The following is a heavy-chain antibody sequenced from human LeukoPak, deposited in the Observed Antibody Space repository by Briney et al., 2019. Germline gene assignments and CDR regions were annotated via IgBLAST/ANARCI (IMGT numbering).Heavy chain of an antibody. CDR1: GSTFTGYY. V-gene: IGHV1-2*02. J-gene: IGHJ4*02. CDR2: INPNSGGT. CDR3: ARDPSSSSDYYFDY. D-gene: IGHD6-6*01. Sequence: ASVKVSCKASGSTFTGYYMHWVRQAPGQGLEWMGWINPNSGGTNYAQKFQGRVTMTRDTSISTAYMELSRLRFDDTAVYYCARDPSSSSDYYFDYWGQGTLVTVSS.